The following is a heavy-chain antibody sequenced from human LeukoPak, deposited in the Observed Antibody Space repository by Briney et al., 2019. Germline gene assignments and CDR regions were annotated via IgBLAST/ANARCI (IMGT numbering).Heavy chain of an antibody. CDR1: GGSISGYY. Sequence: SETLSLTCTVSGGSISGYYWNWIRQPPAKGLEWIAYIYYSGSTNYNPSLKSRVTISVDTSKNQFSLKLSSVTAADTAVYYCARRECGGGSCYFDYWGQGTLVTVSS. J-gene: IGHJ4*02. V-gene: IGHV4-59*08. CDR3: ARRECGGGSCYFDY. D-gene: IGHD2-15*01. CDR2: IYYSGST.